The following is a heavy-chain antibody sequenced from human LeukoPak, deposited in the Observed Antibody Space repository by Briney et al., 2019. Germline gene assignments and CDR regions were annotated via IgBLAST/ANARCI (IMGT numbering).Heavy chain of an antibody. V-gene: IGHV1-18*01. D-gene: IGHD2-2*02. CDR3: ARDVYCSSTSCYTGFDY. J-gene: IGHJ4*02. CDR2: ISAYNGNT. Sequence: ASVKVSCKASGYTFTSYGISWVRQAPGQGLEWMGWISAYNGNTNYAQKLQGRVTMTTDTSTCTAYMELRSLRSDDTAVYYCARDVYCSSTSCYTGFDYWGQGTLVTVSS. CDR1: GYTFTSYG.